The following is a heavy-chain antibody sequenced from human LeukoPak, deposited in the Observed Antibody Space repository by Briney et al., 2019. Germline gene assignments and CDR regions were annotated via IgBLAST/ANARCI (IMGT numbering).Heavy chain of an antibody. CDR2: IKPDGSEK. J-gene: IGHJ4*02. CDR1: GFTFSSHH. V-gene: IGHV3-7*01. Sequence: GGSLRLSCVASGFTFSSHHMNWVRQTPGKGLESVTTIKPDGSEKYYVDSVKGRFTISRDNAKSSLYLQMNSLRAEDTGVYFCARMSSYCDYWGQGTLVTVSS. D-gene: IGHD2-2*01. CDR3: ARMSSYCDY.